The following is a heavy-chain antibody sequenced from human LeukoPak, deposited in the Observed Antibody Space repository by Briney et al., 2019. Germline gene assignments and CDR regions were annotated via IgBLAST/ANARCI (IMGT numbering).Heavy chain of an antibody. D-gene: IGHD3-10*01. CDR1: GFTFSSYW. CDR3: AKDSGGFGELKS. J-gene: IGHJ5*02. V-gene: IGHV3-7*03. Sequence: GGSLRLSCAASGFTFSSYWMSWVRQAPGKGLEWVANIKQDGSEKYYVDSVKGRFTISRDNSKNSLYLQMNSLRTEDTALYYCAKDSGGFGELKSWGQGTLVTVSS. CDR2: IKQDGSEK.